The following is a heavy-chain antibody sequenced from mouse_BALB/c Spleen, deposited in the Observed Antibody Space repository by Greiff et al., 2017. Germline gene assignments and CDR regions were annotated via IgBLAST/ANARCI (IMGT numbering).Heavy chain of an antibody. CDR3: ARDAYYGNTWFAY. J-gene: IGHJ3*01. Sequence: EVKVVESGGGLVQPGGSLKLSCAASGFTFSSYGMSWVRQTPDKRLELVATINSNGGSTYYPDSVKGRFTISRDNAKNTLYLQMSSLKSEDTAMYYCARDAYYGNTWFAYWGQGTLVTVSA. CDR2: INSNGGST. D-gene: IGHD2-10*01. CDR1: GFTFSSYG. V-gene: IGHV5-6-3*01.